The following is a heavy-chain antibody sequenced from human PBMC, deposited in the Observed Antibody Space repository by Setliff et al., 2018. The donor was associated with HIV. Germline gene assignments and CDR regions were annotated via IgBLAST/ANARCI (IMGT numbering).Heavy chain of an antibody. CDR2: IKQDGSEK. CDR3: VRHKDSWGAIDY. D-gene: IGHD6-13*01. J-gene: IGHJ4*02. V-gene: IGHV3-7*01. CDR1: GFTVTTYW. Sequence: PGESLTLSWAASGFTVTTYWMRWVRQAPGKGLEWVANIKQDGSEKYYLDSVKGRFTISRDNAKNSLYLQMNSLSAEDTAVYYCVRHKDSWGAIDYWGQGTLVTVSS.